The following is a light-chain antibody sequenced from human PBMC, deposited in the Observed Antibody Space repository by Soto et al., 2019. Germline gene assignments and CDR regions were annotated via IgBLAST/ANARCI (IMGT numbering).Light chain of an antibody. J-gene: IGKJ1*01. Sequence: DIQMTQSPSSLSASVGDRVTITCRASQSISSDLNWYQQKPGKAPKLLIYAASSLQSGVPSRFSGSGSGTDFTLTISSLQPEDSATYYCQQSYTTPWPFGQGTKVEIK. CDR2: AAS. CDR1: QSISSD. V-gene: IGKV1-39*01. CDR3: QQSYTTPWP.